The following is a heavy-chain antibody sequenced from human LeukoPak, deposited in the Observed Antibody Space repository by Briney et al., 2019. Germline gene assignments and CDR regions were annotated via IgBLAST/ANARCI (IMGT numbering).Heavy chain of an antibody. V-gene: IGHV1-8*01. CDR1: GYTFTSYD. D-gene: IGHD6-13*01. J-gene: IGHJ4*02. Sequence: ASVKVSCKASGYTFTSYDINWVRQAPGQGLEWMGWMNPKSANTGYAQKFQGRVTMTWNTSISTAYMEVTSLRSEDTAVYYCARGPPESSSSDYWGQGTLVTVSS. CDR3: ARGPPESSSSDY. CDR2: MNPKSANT.